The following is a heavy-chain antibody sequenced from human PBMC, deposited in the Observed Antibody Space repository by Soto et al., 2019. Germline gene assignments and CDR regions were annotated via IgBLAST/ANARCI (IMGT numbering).Heavy chain of an antibody. CDR2: FRSGGDDDTT. CDR1: GFTFSSYS. Sequence: PGGSLRLSCAASGFTFSSYSMSWVRQAPGKGLEWVSGFRSGGDDDTTYYADSVRGRFTISRDNSKNTLFLQMNSLRAEDTAIYYCEKKVTSGSGSQFSDYWGQGTLVTVSS. V-gene: IGHV3-23*01. CDR3: EKKVTSGSGSQFSDY. D-gene: IGHD3-10*01. J-gene: IGHJ4*02.